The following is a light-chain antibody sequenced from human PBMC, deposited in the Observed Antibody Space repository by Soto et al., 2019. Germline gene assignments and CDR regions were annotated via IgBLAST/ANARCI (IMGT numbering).Light chain of an antibody. V-gene: IGKV1-9*01. CDR3: QQLFDYPIT. CDR2: AAS. CDR1: QVISTS. J-gene: IGKJ5*01. Sequence: DIQLTQSPSFLAPSVGESVTITCRASQVISTSLAWYQVKPGKAPKLLIYAASTLESGVPSRFRATVSGTEFSLTITSLQPEDFAPYYCQQLFDYPITFGQGTRLEIK.